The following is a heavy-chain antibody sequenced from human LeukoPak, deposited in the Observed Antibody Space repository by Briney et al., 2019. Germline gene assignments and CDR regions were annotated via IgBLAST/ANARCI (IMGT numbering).Heavy chain of an antibody. CDR1: GFTVSSNY. V-gene: IGHV3-66*02. CDR2: IYSDGTT. D-gene: IGHD1-26*01. Sequence: PGGSLRLSCAASGFTVSSNYMTWVRQAPGKGLEWVSVIYSDGTTYYADSVKGRFTNSRDNLKNILYLEMNCLRTEDTALYYCAREGSGSYYMDFDYWGRGTLVTVSS. J-gene: IGHJ4*02. CDR3: AREGSGSYYMDFDY.